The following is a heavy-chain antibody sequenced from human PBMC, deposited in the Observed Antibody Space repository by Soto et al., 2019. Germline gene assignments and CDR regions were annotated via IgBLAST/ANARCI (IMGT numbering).Heavy chain of an antibody. D-gene: IGHD3-16*01. J-gene: IGHJ4*02. CDR3: VKDFYGRTGPGWWGTDY. CDR1: GFTFSTYA. V-gene: IGHV3-64D*06. CDR2: ISSNGGST. Sequence: PGGSLRLPCAASGFTFSTYAMAWVRQAPGEGLEYVSAISSNGGSTYYAGSVKGRFTISRDNSKNTLYLQMSSLRAEDTAVYYCVKDFYGRTGPGWWGTDYWGQGTLVTVSS.